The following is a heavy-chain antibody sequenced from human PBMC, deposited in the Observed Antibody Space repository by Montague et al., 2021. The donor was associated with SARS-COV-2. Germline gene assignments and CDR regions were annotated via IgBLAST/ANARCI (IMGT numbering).Heavy chain of an antibody. CDR1: GGSISSSSYY. J-gene: IGHJ6*02. CDR3: ARVGSSRCEIWIGPRHYYYGMDV. CDR2: IYYSGST. V-gene: IGHV4-39*07. D-gene: IGHD3-3*01. Sequence: SETLSLTCTVSGGSISSSSYYWGWIRQPPGKGLEWIGSIYYSGSTYYNPSLESRVTISVDTSKNQFSLKLSSVTAADTAVYYCARVGSSRCEIWIGPRHYYYGMDVWGQGTTVTVSS.